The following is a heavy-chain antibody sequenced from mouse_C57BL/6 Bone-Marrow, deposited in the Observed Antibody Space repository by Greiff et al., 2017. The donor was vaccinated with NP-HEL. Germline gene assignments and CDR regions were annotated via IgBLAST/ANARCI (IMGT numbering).Heavy chain of an antibody. CDR3: TYGNYYYAMDY. Sequence: VQLQQSGTVLARPGASVKMSCKTSGYTFTSYWMHWVKRRPGQGLEWIGAIYPGNSDTSYNQKFKGKAKLTAVTSASTAYMELSSLTNEDSAVYYGTYGNYYYAMDYWGQGTSVTVSS. J-gene: IGHJ4*01. V-gene: IGHV1-5*01. CDR1: GYTFTSYW. CDR2: IYPGNSDT. D-gene: IGHD2-1*01.